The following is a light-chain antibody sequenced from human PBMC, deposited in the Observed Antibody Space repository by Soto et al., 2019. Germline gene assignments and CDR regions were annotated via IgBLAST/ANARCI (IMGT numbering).Light chain of an antibody. CDR1: QSVSVNS. CDR2: AAS. V-gene: IGKV3-20*01. Sequence: EIVLTQSPGTLSLSPGERATLSCRASQSVSVNSLAWYQQKGGQAPRLLIYAASTRATGVPDRFSGTGSGTDFALTISRLETVDSAVYYCQQYGGSPFTFGPGTKVDIK. J-gene: IGKJ3*01. CDR3: QQYGGSPFT.